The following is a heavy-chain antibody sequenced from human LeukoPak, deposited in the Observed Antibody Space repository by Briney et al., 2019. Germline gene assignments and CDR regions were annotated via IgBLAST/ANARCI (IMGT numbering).Heavy chain of an antibody. CDR3: AKYVSGTYYRGLDY. J-gene: IGHJ4*02. CDR2: VTSGGTT. D-gene: IGHD3-10*01. V-gene: IGHV3-23*01. CDR1: GFTFSSYF. Sequence: GGSLRLSCAASGFTFSSYFMSWVRQAPGKGLEWVSTVTSGGTTYYADSVKGLFTISRDNSKNTLYLQMNSLRAEDTAVYYCAKYVSGTYYRGLDYWGQGTPVTVSS.